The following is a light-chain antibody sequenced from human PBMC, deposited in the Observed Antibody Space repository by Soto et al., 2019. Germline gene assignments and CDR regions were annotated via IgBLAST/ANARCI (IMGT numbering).Light chain of an antibody. J-gene: IGKJ1*01. V-gene: IGKV3-11*01. Sequence: EIVLTQSPATLSLSPGERATLSCRASQSISSSLAWYQQKPGQAPRLLFYDASTRATGFPARFSGSGSGTDFTLTIGSLEPEDFAVYYCQQRSEWPRTFGQGTKVEIK. CDR2: DAS. CDR1: QSISSS. CDR3: QQRSEWPRT.